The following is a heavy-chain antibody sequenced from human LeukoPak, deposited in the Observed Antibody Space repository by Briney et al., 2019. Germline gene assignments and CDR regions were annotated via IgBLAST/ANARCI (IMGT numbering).Heavy chain of an antibody. Sequence: PGGSLRLSCAASGFTFSSYAMHWVRQALGKGLEWVAVISYDGSNKYYADSVKGRFTISRDNSKNTLYLQMNSLRAEDTAVYYCARDPSYYDFWSGYSSGYFDYWGQGTLVTVSS. CDR1: GFTFSSYA. CDR2: ISYDGSNK. D-gene: IGHD3-3*01. CDR3: ARDPSYYDFWSGYSSGYFDY. J-gene: IGHJ4*02. V-gene: IGHV3-30-3*01.